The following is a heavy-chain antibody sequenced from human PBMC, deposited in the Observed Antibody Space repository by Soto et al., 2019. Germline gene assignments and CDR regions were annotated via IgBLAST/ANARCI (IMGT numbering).Heavy chain of an antibody. Sequence: GGSLRLSCAASGFTFSNAAMSWVRQAPGKGLEWVGRIKSKTDGGTTDYAAPVKGRFTISRDDSKNTLYLQMNSLKTEDTAVYYCTTENTAMPNYYYYYGMDVWGQGTTVTVSS. CDR3: TTENTAMPNYYYYYGMDV. CDR1: GFTFSNAA. J-gene: IGHJ6*02. V-gene: IGHV3-15*01. CDR2: IKSKTDGGTT. D-gene: IGHD5-18*01.